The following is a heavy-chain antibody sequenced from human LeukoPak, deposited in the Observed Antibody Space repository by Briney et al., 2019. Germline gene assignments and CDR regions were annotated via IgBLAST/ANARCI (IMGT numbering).Heavy chain of an antibody. CDR1: GFTFSSYW. CDR2: ISYDGSNK. Sequence: QSGGSLRLSCAASGFTFSSYWMSWVRQAPGKGLEWVAVISYDGSNKYYADSVKGRFTISRDNSKNTLYLQMNSLRAEDTAVYYCAREVMHYGDYYFDYWGQGTLVTVSS. J-gene: IGHJ4*02. CDR3: AREVMHYGDYYFDY. V-gene: IGHV3-30*03. D-gene: IGHD4-17*01.